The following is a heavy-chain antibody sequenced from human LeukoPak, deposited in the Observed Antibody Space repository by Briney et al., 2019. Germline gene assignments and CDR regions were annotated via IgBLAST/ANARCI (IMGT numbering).Heavy chain of an antibody. J-gene: IGHJ4*02. CDR2: ISSSSTTI. CDR1: GFTFGRYS. Sequence: GGSLRLSCAASGFTFGRYSMNWVRQARGKGLEWLAYISSSSTTIFYANSRKGRFTIYRHNDRNSLYLQINSLRHDDTALYYCEIASGGDCYGHWGQGTLVTVSS. D-gene: IGHD2-21*02. CDR3: EIASGGDCYGH. V-gene: IGHV3-48*02.